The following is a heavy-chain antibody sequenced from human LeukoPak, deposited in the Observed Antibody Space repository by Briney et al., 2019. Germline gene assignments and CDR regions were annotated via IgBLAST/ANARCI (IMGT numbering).Heavy chain of an antibody. CDR2: VNPNTGGT. Sequence: GASVKVSCKTFGYTFTGNGYYMHWVRQAPGQGLEFMGWVNPNTGGTNYAQKFQGRVTMTWDTSTITAYMELSSLTSDDTAVYFCNYGAKFDYWGQGALVTVSS. D-gene: IGHD4-17*01. CDR3: NYGAKFDY. V-gene: IGHV1-2*02. CDR1: GYTFTGNGYY. J-gene: IGHJ4*02.